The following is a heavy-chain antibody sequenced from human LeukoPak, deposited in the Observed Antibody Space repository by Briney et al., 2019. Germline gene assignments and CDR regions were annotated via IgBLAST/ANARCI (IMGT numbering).Heavy chain of an antibody. CDR1: GYTFTSYD. J-gene: IGHJ4*02. CDR3: ASGSGWSFEGVYFDY. CDR2: IIPIFGTA. D-gene: IGHD6-19*01. Sequence: ASVKVSCKASGYTFTSYDINWVRQATGQGLEWMGGIIPIFGTANYAQKFQGRVTITTDESTSTAYMELSSLRSEDTAVYYRASGSGWSFEGVYFDYWGQGTLVTVSS. V-gene: IGHV1-69*05.